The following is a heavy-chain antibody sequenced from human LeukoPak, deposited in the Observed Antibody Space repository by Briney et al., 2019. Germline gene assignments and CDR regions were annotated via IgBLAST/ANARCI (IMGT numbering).Heavy chain of an antibody. V-gene: IGHV1-18*01. CDR1: GYTFTSYG. CDR3: ARVGSGYYDSYFDY. CDR2: ISAYNGNT. J-gene: IGHJ4*02. D-gene: IGHD3-16*01. Sequence: ASVKVSCKASGYTFTSYGISWVRQAPGQGLEWVGWISAYNGNTNYAQKLQGRVTMTTDTSTSTAYMELRSLRSDDTAVYYCARVGSGYYDSYFDYWGQGTLVTVSS.